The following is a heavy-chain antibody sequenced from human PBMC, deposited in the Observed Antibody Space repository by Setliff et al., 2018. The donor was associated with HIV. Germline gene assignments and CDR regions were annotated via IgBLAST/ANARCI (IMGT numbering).Heavy chain of an antibody. D-gene: IGHD2-2*01. V-gene: IGHV3-74*01. CDR1: GFTFRNNW. Sequence: GGSLRLSCAASGFTFRNNWMHWVRQAPGKGLVWVSRIDGDGSGTSYADSVQGRFTISRDNAKNTLYLQMNSLRAEDTAVYYCARRAYCSSTTCFDNWGQGTLVTVSS. CDR3: ARRAYCSSTTCFDN. J-gene: IGHJ4*02. CDR2: IDGDGSGT.